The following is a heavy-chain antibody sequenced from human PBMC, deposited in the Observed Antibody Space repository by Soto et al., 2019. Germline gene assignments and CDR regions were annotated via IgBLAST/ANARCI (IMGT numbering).Heavy chain of an antibody. Sequence: ASVKVSCKASGYTFTSYYMHWVRQAPGQGLEWMGIINPSGGSTSYAQKFQGRVAMTRDTSTSTVYMELSSLRSEDTAVYYCATRVKGGYCGGDCYSYWFDPCGQGTLVTVSS. J-gene: IGHJ5*02. D-gene: IGHD2-21*02. CDR1: GYTFTSYY. CDR3: ATRVKGGYCGGDCYSYWFDP. V-gene: IGHV1-46*03. CDR2: INPSGGST.